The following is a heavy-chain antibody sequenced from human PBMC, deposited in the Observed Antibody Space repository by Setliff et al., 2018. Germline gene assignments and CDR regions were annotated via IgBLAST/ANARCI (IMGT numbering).Heavy chain of an antibody. CDR3: SRGDPEQYMIVVVITGGGAFDI. CDR1: GFTFSSYA. Sequence: GGSLRLSCAASGFTFSSYAMHWVRQAPGKGLEWVAVISYDGSNKYYADSVKGRFTISRDNSKNTLYRQMNSLRAEDTAVYYCSRGDPEQYMIVVVITGGGAFDIWGQGTMVTVSS. CDR2: ISYDGSNK. D-gene: IGHD3-22*01. V-gene: IGHV3-30-3*01. J-gene: IGHJ3*02.